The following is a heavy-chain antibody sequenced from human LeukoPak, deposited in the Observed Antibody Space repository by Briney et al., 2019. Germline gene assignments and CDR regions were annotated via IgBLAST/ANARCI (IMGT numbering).Heavy chain of an antibody. CDR1: GIPFSDYY. V-gene: IGHV3-11*03. Sequence: GGSLRLSCVVSGIPFSDYYMNWIRQAPGKGLEWISYISSSSSYTDYADSVKGRFTISRDNAKSGLYLHLNSLRLEDTAVYYCAAGTAADFWGQGTLVTVSS. CDR3: AAGTAADF. CDR2: ISSSSSYT. J-gene: IGHJ4*02. D-gene: IGHD6-13*01.